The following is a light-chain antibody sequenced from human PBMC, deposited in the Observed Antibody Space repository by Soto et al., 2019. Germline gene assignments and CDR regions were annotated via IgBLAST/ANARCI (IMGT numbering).Light chain of an antibody. V-gene: IGKV1-5*03. Sequence: DIQMTQSPSTLSASVGDRVTITCRASQSISSWLAWYQQKPGKAPKLLIYKASSLESGVPSRFSCSGSGTDFTLTISSLQPEDVATYYCQKYNSAPRTFGQGTKVEIK. CDR2: KAS. J-gene: IGKJ1*01. CDR3: QKYNSAPRT. CDR1: QSISSW.